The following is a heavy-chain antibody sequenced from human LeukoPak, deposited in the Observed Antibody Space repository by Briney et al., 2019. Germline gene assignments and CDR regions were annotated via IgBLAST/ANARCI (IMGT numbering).Heavy chain of an antibody. J-gene: IGHJ4*02. V-gene: IGHV3-23*01. CDR1: GFAFSSYA. D-gene: IGHD2-15*01. CDR2: ISGSGIST. Sequence: GGSLRLSCAASGFAFSSYAMNWVRQAPGKGLEWVSIISGSGISTYYADSVKGRFTISRDSSRNTLYLQMNSLRAEDPAIYYCTTSPCSGGSCFSGYLDFWGQGTLVTVSS. CDR3: TTSPCSGGSCFSGYLDF.